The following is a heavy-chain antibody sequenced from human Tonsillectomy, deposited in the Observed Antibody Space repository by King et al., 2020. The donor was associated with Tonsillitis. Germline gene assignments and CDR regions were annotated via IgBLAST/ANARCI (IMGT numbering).Heavy chain of an antibody. CDR3: ARDPYSYGSGSYSNWFDP. CDR1: GFVFSTSA. CDR2: ISYDGTNN. J-gene: IGHJ5*02. V-gene: IGHV3-30-3*01. D-gene: IGHD3-10*01. Sequence: QLVQSGGGVVQPGRSLRLSCAASGFVFSTSAMHWVRQAPGKGLEWVAVISYDGTNNYYADSVKGRFTVSRDNSKNTLYLQMNSLRVEETAVYYCARDPYSYGSGSYSNWFDPWGQGTLVTVSS.